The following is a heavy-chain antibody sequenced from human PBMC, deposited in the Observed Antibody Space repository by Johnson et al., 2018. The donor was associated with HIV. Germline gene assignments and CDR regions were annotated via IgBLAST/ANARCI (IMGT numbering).Heavy chain of an antibody. CDR3: AKEQSVVVIGIGAFDI. CDR2: IWYDGSNK. CDR1: GFTFSSYA. V-gene: IGHV3-33*06. Sequence: QVQLVESGGGVVQPGRSLRLSCAASGFTFSSYAMHWVRQAPGKGLEWVAVIWYDGSNKYYADSVKGRFTISRDNSKNTLYLQMNSLRAEDTAVYYCAKEQSVVVIGIGAFDIWGQGTMVPVSS. J-gene: IGHJ3*02. D-gene: IGHD3-22*01.